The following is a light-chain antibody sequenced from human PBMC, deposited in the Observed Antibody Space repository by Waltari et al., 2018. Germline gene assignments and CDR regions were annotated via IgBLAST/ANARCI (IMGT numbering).Light chain of an antibody. V-gene: IGLV6-57*03. CDR1: SGNIATNY. Sequence: FMLTQPHSVSESPGKTVTISCTRSSGNIATNYVQWYQQRPGSAPTKVIYEDNQRPSEVPDRFSGSIDSSSNSASLIISGLKAEDEADYYCQSFDSSHVVFGGGTKLTVL. CDR3: QSFDSSHVV. CDR2: EDN. J-gene: IGLJ2*01.